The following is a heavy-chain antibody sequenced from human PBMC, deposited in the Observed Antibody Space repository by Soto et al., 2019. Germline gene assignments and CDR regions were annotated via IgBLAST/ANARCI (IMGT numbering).Heavy chain of an antibody. CDR3: ARGCIPYYYYYMDV. Sequence: ASVKVSCKASGYTFTSYYINWVRQATGQGLEWMGWMNPNSGNTGYAQKFQGRVTMTRNTSISTAYMELSSLRSEDTAVYYCARGCIPYYYYYMDVWGKGTTVTVS. J-gene: IGHJ6*03. CDR2: MNPNSGNT. CDR1: GYTFTSYY. V-gene: IGHV1-8*01.